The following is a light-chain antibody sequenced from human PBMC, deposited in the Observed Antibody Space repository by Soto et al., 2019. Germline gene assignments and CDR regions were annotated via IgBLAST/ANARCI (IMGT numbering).Light chain of an antibody. CDR2: DFS. CDR1: SSDVGGYNY. CDR3: SSYTSSSTRV. J-gene: IGLJ1*01. V-gene: IGLV2-14*01. Sequence: QSALTQPASVSGSPGQSITISCTGTSSDVGGYNYVSWYQQHPGKAPQLMIYDFSNRPSGVSNRFSGSKSGNTASLTISGLQAEDEADYYCSSYTSSSTRVFGTGTKVTVL.